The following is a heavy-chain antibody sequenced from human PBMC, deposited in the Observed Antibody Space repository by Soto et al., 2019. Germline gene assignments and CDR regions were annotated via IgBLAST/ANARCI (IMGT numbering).Heavy chain of an antibody. CDR3: AKDLRCSGGSCYSFAFDY. CDR1: GFTFSSYA. J-gene: IGHJ4*02. CDR2: ISGSGGST. D-gene: IGHD2-15*01. V-gene: IGHV3-23*01. Sequence: ESGGGLVQPGGSLRLSCAASGFTFSSYAMSWVRQAPGKGLEWVSAISGSGGSTYYADSVKGRFTISRDNSKNTLYLQMNSLRAEDTAVYYCAKDLRCSGGSCYSFAFDYWGQGTLVTVSS.